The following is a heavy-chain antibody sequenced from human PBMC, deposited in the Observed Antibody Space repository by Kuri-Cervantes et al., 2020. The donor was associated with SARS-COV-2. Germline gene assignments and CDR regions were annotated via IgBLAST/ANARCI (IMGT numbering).Heavy chain of an antibody. D-gene: IGHD3-16*01. Sequence: ASGKVSCKAPESTFPNYDINWVRQVPGQGLEWIGWMNPNNGNTGYAQKFQGRVTITRDTSMNTAYMDLGSLTSEDTGVYYCARMTPRGVWGDPFDVWGQGTKVTVSS. CDR2: MNPNNGNT. CDR3: ARMTPRGVWGDPFDV. CDR1: ESTFPNYD. V-gene: IGHV1-8*01. J-gene: IGHJ3*01.